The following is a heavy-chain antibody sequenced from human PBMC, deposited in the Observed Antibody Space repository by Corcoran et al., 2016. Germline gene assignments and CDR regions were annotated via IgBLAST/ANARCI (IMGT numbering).Heavy chain of an antibody. CDR1: GFTFSSYW. Sequence: EVQLVESGGGLVQPGGSLRLSCAASGFTFSSYWMHWVRQAPGKGLVWVSRISTDGSGTSYADSVKGRFTISRDKAKNKLFLKMNSLRAEETAVFYCARASGSYDSGGYFDYWGQGALVAVSS. CDR3: ARASGSYDSGGYFDY. V-gene: IGHV3-74*01. D-gene: IGHD3-22*01. J-gene: IGHJ4*02. CDR2: ISTDGSGT.